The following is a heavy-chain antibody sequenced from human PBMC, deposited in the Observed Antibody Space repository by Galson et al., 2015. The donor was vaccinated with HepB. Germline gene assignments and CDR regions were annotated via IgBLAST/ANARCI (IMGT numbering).Heavy chain of an antibody. CDR2: ISSSSSYI. J-gene: IGHJ4*02. V-gene: IGHV3-21*01. D-gene: IGHD3-9*01. Sequence: ALRLPCSASGFTFSSDSMNCVRQAPGKGLVWVSSISSSSSYIYYAVSVKGRFTISRDNAKNSLYLQMNSLSADDTAVYYCARAPLTYYDILTGFYPWDYWGQGTLVPVSS. CDR3: ARAPLTYYDILTGFYPWDY. CDR1: GFTFSSDS.